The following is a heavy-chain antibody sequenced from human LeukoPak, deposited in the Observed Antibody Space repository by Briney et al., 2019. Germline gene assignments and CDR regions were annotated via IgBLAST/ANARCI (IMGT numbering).Heavy chain of an antibody. D-gene: IGHD3-3*01. CDR3: ARDLHYDFWSGYYVNLDY. V-gene: IGHV1-24*01. Sequence: ASVKVSCKVSGYTLTELSMHWVRQAPGKGLEWMGGFDPEDGETIYAQKFQGRVTMTEDTSTDTAYMELRSLRSDDTAVYYCARDLHYDFWSGYYVNLDYWGQGTLVTVSS. CDR1: GYTLTELS. J-gene: IGHJ4*02. CDR2: FDPEDGET.